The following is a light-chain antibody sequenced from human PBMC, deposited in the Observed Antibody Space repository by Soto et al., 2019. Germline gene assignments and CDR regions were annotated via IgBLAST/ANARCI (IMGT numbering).Light chain of an antibody. V-gene: IGKV3-15*01. Sequence: EIVLTQSPGTLSLSPGERATLSCRARQSVSGDYLAWYQQKPGQAPRLLIYGASTRATGIPARFSGSGSGTEFTLTISSLQSEDFAVYYCQQYNNWPRTFGQGTKVDIK. CDR3: QQYNNWPRT. CDR2: GAS. J-gene: IGKJ1*01. CDR1: QSVSGD.